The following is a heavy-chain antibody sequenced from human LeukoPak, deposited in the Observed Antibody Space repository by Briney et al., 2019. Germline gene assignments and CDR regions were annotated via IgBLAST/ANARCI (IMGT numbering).Heavy chain of an antibody. D-gene: IGHD3-3*01. CDR3: ARERGQLRGDAFDI. V-gene: IGHV4-4*07. J-gene: IGHJ3*02. CDR1: GVSISTYY. Sequence: SETLSLTCTVSGVSISTYYWTWIRQPAGKGLEWIGRIYTSGSTNYNPSLEGRVTMSVDTSKNQFSLKLSSVTAADTAAYYCARERGQLRGDAFDIWGQGTLVTVSS. CDR2: IYTSGST.